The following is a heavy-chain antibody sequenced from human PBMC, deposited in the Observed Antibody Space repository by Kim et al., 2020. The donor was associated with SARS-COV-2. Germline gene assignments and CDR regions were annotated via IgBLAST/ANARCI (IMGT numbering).Heavy chain of an antibody. Sequence: YPPSLKSRVTISVDTSKNQFSLKLSSVTAADTAVYYCARTTTVTNNWFDPWGQGTLVTVSS. CDR3: ARTTTVTNNWFDP. J-gene: IGHJ5*02. V-gene: IGHV4-31*02. D-gene: IGHD4-17*01.